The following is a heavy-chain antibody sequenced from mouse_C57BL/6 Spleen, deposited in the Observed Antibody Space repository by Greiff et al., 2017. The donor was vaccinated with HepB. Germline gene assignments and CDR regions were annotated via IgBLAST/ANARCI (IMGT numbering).Heavy chain of an antibody. CDR3: ARYYDYRIGY. CDR2: IDPSDSYT. Sequence: QVQLQQPGAELVKPGASVKLSCKASGYTFTSYWMQWVKQRPGQGLEWIGEIDPSDSYTNYNQKFKGKATLTVDTSSSTAYMQLSSLTSEDSAVYYCARYYDYRIGYWGQGTTLTVSS. CDR1: GYTFTSYW. V-gene: IGHV1-50*01. D-gene: IGHD2-4*01. J-gene: IGHJ2*01.